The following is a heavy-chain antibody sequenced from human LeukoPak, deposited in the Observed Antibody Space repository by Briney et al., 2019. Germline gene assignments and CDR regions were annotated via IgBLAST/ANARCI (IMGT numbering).Heavy chain of an antibody. D-gene: IGHD6-6*01. V-gene: IGHV1-69*05. CDR2: IIPIFGTA. Sequence: GASVKVSCKASGGTFSSYAISWVRQAPGQGLEWMGGIIPIFGTANYAQKFQGRVTITTDESTSTAYMELSSLRSEDTAVYYCALCLEYCSSYYYYYYMDVWGKGTTVTVSS. CDR1: GGTFSSYA. CDR3: ALCLEYCSSYYYYYYMDV. J-gene: IGHJ6*03.